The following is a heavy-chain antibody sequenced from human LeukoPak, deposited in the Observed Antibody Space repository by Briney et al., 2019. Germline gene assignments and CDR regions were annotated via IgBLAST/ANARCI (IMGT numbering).Heavy chain of an antibody. Sequence: ESGPTLVKPTQTLTLTCTFSGFSLSTSGVGVGWIRQPPGKALEWLALIYWDDDKRYSPSLKSRLTITKDTSKNQVVLTMTNMDPVDTATYYCAHRPYRDTKRYFDGSEGSSDFDYWGQGTLVTVSS. CDR1: GFSLSTSGVG. D-gene: IGHD3-9*01. V-gene: IGHV2-5*02. CDR3: AHRPYRDTKRYFDGSEGSSDFDY. CDR2: IYWDDDK. J-gene: IGHJ4*02.